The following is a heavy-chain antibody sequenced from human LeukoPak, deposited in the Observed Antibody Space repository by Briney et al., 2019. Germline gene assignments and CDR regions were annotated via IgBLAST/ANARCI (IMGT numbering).Heavy chain of an antibody. D-gene: IGHD3-10*01. V-gene: IGHV3-21*01. Sequence: GGSLRLSCAACGFTFSSYSMNWVRQAPGKGLEWVSSISSSSSYIYYADSVKGRFTISRDNAKNSLYLQMSSLRAKDTAVYYCARDRRTSRGYYYYMDVWGKGTTVTVSS. CDR1: GFTFSSYS. CDR2: ISSSSSYI. CDR3: ARDRRTSRGYYYYMDV. J-gene: IGHJ6*03.